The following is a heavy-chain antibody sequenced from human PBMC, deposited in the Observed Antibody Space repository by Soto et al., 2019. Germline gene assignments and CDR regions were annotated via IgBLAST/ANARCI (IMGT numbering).Heavy chain of an antibody. D-gene: IGHD3-3*01. CDR1: GGSIDNSHSF. V-gene: IGHV4-39*01. Sequence: SETLSLTCDVSGGSIDNSHSFWGWVRQPPGRGLEFLGSVYYSGGTYYNPSLKSRVTVSVDTSKNQVSLRVRSVTVAETAMYYCARPNHYDFWSGYYYFDYWGQGTLVTV. J-gene: IGHJ4*02. CDR2: VYYSGGT. CDR3: ARPNHYDFWSGYYYFDY.